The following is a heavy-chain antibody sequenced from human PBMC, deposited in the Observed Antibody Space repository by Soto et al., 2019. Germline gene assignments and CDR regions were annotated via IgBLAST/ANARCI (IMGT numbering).Heavy chain of an antibody. CDR1: GGSFSGYY. Sequence: NPSETLSLTCAVYGGSFSGYYWTWIRQPPGKGLEWIGYVYYSGSTNYNPSLKSRVTISLDTSKNQFSLRLTSVTAADTAVYYCARGDRAMGTYQFDYWGQGTLVTVSS. V-gene: IGHV4-59*01. CDR3: ARGDRAMGTYQFDY. D-gene: IGHD5-18*01. CDR2: VYYSGST. J-gene: IGHJ4*02.